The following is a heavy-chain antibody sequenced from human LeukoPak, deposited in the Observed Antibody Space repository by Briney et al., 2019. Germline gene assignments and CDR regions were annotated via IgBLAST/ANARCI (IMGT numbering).Heavy chain of an antibody. CDR2: ISTYNGNT. CDR1: GYTFTTYG. CDR3: ARDRMDTGTYFDY. Sequence: ASVNVSCRSSGYTFTTYGITWVRQAPGQGLEWMGWISTYNGNTNYAQKLPGRVTMTTDTSTSTAYMELRSLRSDDTAMYYCARDRMDTGTYFDYWGQGTLVTVSS. V-gene: IGHV1-18*01. D-gene: IGHD5-18*01. J-gene: IGHJ4*02.